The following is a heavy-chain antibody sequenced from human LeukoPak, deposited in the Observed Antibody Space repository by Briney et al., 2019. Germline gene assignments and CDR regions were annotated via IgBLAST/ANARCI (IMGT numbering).Heavy chain of an antibody. D-gene: IGHD6-6*01. CDR2: MNPNSGNT. J-gene: IGHJ5*02. CDR3: ARDDLSYSVSSSSKGWFDP. CDR1: GYTFTSYD. V-gene: IGHV1-8*01. Sequence: GASVKVSCKASGYTFTSYDINWVRQATGQGLEWMGWMNPNSGNTGYAQKFQGRVTMTRDTSISTAYMELSRLRSDDTAVYYCARDDLSYSVSSSSKGWFDPWGQGTLVTVSS.